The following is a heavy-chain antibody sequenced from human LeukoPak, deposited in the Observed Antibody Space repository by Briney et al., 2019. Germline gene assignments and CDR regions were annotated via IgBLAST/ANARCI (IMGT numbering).Heavy chain of an antibody. Sequence: ASETLSLTCTVSGYSISSGYYWGWIRQPPGKGLEWIGSINHSGSTYYNPSLKSRVTISVDTSKNQFSLKLSSVTAADTAVYYCARDRDYDFWSGYYTGSFGYWGQGTLVTVSS. CDR1: GYSISSGYY. CDR2: INHSGST. V-gene: IGHV4-38-2*02. CDR3: ARDRDYDFWSGYYTGSFGY. D-gene: IGHD3-3*01. J-gene: IGHJ4*02.